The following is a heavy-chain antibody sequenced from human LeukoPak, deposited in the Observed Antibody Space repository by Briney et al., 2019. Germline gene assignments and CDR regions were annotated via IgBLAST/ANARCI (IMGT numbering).Heavy chain of an antibody. D-gene: IGHD3-10*01. CDR3: AREGITMVRGVNYYYMDV. CDR2: ISSSSNYI. Sequence: GGSLRLSCAASGFTFSSYSMNWVRQAPGKGLEWVSSISSSSNYIYYADSVKGRFTISRDNAKNSLYLQMNSLRAEDTAVYYCAREGITMVRGVNYYYMDVWGKGTTVTVSS. J-gene: IGHJ6*03. V-gene: IGHV3-21*01. CDR1: GFTFSSYS.